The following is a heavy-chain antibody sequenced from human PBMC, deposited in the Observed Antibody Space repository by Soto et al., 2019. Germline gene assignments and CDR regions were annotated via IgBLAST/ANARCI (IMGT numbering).Heavy chain of an antibody. CDR2: IIPIFGTA. J-gene: IGHJ4*02. Sequence: QVQLVQSGAEVKKPGSSVKVSCTASGGTFSSYAISWVRQAPGQGLEWMGGIIPIFGTANYAQKFQGRVTITADESTSTAYMEVSSLRSEDTAVYYCATFGGVIVGLNFDYWGQGTLVTVSS. CDR3: ATFGGVIVGLNFDY. D-gene: IGHD3-16*02. CDR1: GGTFSSYA. V-gene: IGHV1-69*01.